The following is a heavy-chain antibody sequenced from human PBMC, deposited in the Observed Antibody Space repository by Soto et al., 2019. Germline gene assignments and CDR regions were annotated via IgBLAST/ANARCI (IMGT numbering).Heavy chain of an antibody. D-gene: IGHD5-12*01. CDR1: GYSISSGYY. CDR2: IYHSGST. J-gene: IGHJ3*02. Sequence: PSETLSLTCGVSGYSISSGYYWSLIRQPPGKGLEWLGSIYHSGSTYQNPSLSSRVTISVDTSRNKFSLRLSSVTAADTAVYYCARDRDGYNYAFDTWGQGTVVTVSS. CDR3: ARDRDGYNYAFDT. V-gene: IGHV4-38-2*02.